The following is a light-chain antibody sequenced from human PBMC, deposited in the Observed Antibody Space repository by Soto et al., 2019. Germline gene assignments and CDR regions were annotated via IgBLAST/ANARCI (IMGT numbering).Light chain of an antibody. Sequence: DIQMTQSPSTLYASVGDRVTITCRASQSISSWLAWYQQKPGKAPKLLIYKASSLESGVPSRFSGSGSGTEFTLTISSLQPDDFATYYCQQYNSYSEYTFGQGTKVDIK. CDR2: KAS. CDR1: QSISSW. V-gene: IGKV1-5*03. J-gene: IGKJ2*01. CDR3: QQYNSYSEYT.